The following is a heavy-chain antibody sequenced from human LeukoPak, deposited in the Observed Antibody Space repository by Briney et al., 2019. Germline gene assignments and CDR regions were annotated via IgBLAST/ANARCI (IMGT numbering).Heavy chain of an antibody. CDR2: INPNSGGT. D-gene: IGHD6-19*01. J-gene: IGHJ4*02. V-gene: IGHV1-2*02. CDR3: ARDIVMYTSAPGY. CDR1: GYTFTPFY. Sequence: ASVNVSGKASGYTFTPFYMHWVRQAPGQGLEWMGWINPNSGGTNYAQKFQGRVTMTRDTSMSTAYMELSRLRSDDTAVYYCARDIVMYTSAPGYWGQGTLVTVSS.